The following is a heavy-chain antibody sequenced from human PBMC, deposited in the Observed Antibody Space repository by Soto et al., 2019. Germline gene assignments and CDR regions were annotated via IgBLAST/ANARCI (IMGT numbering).Heavy chain of an antibody. V-gene: IGHV3-30*18. J-gene: IGHJ4*02. CDR1: GFTFSSYG. CDR3: ANAAPESYLRFLEWFSLIDY. D-gene: IGHD3-3*01. Sequence: GSLRLSCAASGFTFSSYGMHWVRQAPGKGLEWVAVISYDGSNKYYADSVKGRFTISRDNSKNTLYLQMNSLRAEDTAVYYCANAAPESYLRFLEWFSLIDYWGQGT. CDR2: ISYDGSNK.